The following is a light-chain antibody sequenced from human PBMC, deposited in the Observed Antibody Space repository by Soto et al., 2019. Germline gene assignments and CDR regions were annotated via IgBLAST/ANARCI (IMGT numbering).Light chain of an antibody. CDR3: QQYGSSLIT. Sequence: EIVLTQSPGTLSLSPGERATLSCRASQNVSSNLAWYQQKPGQAPRLLIYGASSRATGIPDRFSGSGSGTDFTLTISRLEPEDFAVYYCQQYGSSLITFGQGTRLEIK. CDR1: QNVSSN. J-gene: IGKJ5*01. V-gene: IGKV3-20*01. CDR2: GAS.